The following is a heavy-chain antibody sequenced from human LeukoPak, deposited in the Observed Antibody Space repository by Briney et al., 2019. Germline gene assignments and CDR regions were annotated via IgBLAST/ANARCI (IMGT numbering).Heavy chain of an antibody. J-gene: IGHJ6*03. CDR3: ARDGPYYYGSGSYYYYMDV. CDR2: ISSSGSTI. V-gene: IGHV3-11*01. D-gene: IGHD3-10*01. Sequence: GGSLRLSCAASGFTFSDYYMSWIRQAPGKGLEWVSYISSSGSTIYYADSVKGRFTISRDNAKNSLYLQMNSLRAEDTALYYCARDGPYYYGSGSYYYYMDVWGKGTTVTVSS. CDR1: GFTFSDYY.